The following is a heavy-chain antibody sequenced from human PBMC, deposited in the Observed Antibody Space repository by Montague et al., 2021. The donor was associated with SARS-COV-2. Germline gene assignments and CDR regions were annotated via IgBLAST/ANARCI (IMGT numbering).Heavy chain of an antibody. CDR1: GFISSSYE. Sequence: SLRLSCAASGFISSSYEMNWVRQAPGKGLEWVSYISSSGSTIYYADSVKGRFTISRDNAKNSLYLQMNSLRAEDTAVYYCARGLPGLRARALFDYWGQGSLVTVSS. J-gene: IGHJ4*02. CDR2: ISSSGSTI. D-gene: IGHD5-12*01. CDR3: ARGLPGLRARALFDY. V-gene: IGHV3-48*03.